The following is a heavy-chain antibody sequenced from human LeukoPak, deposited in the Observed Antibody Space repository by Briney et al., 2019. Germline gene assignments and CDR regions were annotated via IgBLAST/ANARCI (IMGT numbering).Heavy chain of an antibody. V-gene: IGHV1-18*01. Sequence: ASVKVSCKASGYTFTSYGINWVRQAPGQGLEWMGWISADNGFTASAQNLQGRVTMTTDTSTNTAYMELRSLRSDDTAVYYCANLAGVVAGLDPWGQGTLVAVSS. D-gene: IGHD6-19*01. CDR2: ISADNGFT. J-gene: IGHJ5*02. CDR1: GYTFTSYG. CDR3: ANLAGVVAGLDP.